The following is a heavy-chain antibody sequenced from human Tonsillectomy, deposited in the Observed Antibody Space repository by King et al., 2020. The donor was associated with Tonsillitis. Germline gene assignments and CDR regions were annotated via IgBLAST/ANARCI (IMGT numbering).Heavy chain of an antibody. V-gene: IGHV4-39*01. D-gene: IGHD3-3*01. CDR3: ARHESFYDFWSGTERGFDP. CDR2: IYYSGST. J-gene: IGHJ5*02. Sequence: LQLQESGPGLVKPSETLSLTCTVSRGSISSSSYYWGWIRQPPGKGLEWIGSIYYSGSTYYNPSLKSRVTLSVDTSKNQFSLKLSSVTAADTAVYYCARHESFYDFWSGTERGFDPWGQGTLVTVSS. CDR1: RGSISSSSYY.